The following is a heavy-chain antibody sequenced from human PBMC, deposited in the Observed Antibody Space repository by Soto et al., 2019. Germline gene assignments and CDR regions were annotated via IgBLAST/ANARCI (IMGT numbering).Heavy chain of an antibody. V-gene: IGHV4-59*01. CDR1: ASSLSSYY. J-gene: IGHJ6*01. CDR3: ARDLRNRGRYYDLRFYLGMDV. CDR2: IYYSGST. D-gene: IGHD1-26*01. Sequence: PSQTRSLTCTVSASSLSSYYCSWLRQPPGKGPEWIGYIYYSGSTNYNPSLKRRVTISVDPSKNQFSLKRSSVPAAAASVYYWARDLRNRGRYYDLRFYLGMDVWRQGTTVTV.